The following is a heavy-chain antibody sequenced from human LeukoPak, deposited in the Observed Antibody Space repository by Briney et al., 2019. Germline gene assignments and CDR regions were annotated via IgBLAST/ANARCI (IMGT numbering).Heavy chain of an antibody. V-gene: IGHV4-59*02. J-gene: IGHJ4*02. Sequence: SETLSLTCTVSGGSVTSHYWSWTRQPPGKGLEWIAYIYNNASTNYNPSLKSRVTISVDTSKNQLSLKLSSVTAADTAVYYCARGPLGSRGYGSDDWGQGTLVTVSS. CDR3: ARGPLGSRGYGSDD. CDR2: IYNNAST. D-gene: IGHD3-22*01. CDR1: GGSVTSHY.